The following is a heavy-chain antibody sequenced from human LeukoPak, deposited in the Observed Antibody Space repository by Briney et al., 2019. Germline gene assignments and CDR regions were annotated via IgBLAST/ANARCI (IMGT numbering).Heavy chain of an antibody. V-gene: IGHV3-73*01. D-gene: IGHD5-12*01. CDR1: GFTFSGSA. CDR2: IRSKANSYAT. Sequence: GGSLRLSCAASGFTFSGSAMHWVRQASGKGLEWVGRIRSKANSYATAYAASVKGRFTISRDDSKNTAYLQMNSLKTEDTAVYYCARQWLYHFDYWGQGTLVTVSS. J-gene: IGHJ4*02. CDR3: ARQWLYHFDY.